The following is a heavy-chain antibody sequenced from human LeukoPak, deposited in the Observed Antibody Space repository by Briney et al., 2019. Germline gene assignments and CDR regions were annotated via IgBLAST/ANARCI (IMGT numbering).Heavy chain of an antibody. CDR3: ARARYCSSTNCYEHDY. CDR2: ISAGSDYI. D-gene: IGHD2-2*01. V-gene: IGHV3-21*05. Sequence: GGSLRLSCAASGFMLNGYSLTWVRQAPGKGLEWISYISAGSDYIYYTDSVKGRFTISRDNAKNSLYLQMDSLRAEDTAVYYCARARYCSSTNCYEHDYWGQGTQVTVSS. J-gene: IGHJ4*02. CDR1: GFMLNGYS.